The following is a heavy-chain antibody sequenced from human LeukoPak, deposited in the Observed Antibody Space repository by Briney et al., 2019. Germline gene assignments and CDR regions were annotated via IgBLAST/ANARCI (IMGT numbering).Heavy chain of an antibody. CDR1: GFTFSDYY. V-gene: IGHV3-11*04. D-gene: IGHD4-17*01. Sequence: KPGGSLRLSCAAPGFTFSDYYMSSIRQAPGERLEWVSYISSSGSTIYYADSVKGRFTISRDNAKNSLYLQMNSLRAEDTAVYYCAREPYGDPTFDYWGQGTLVTVSS. J-gene: IGHJ4*02. CDR2: ISSSGSTI. CDR3: AREPYGDPTFDY.